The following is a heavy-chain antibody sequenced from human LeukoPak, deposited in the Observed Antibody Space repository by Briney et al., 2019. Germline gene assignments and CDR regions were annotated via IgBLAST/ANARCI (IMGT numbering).Heavy chain of an antibody. V-gene: IGHV4-34*01. CDR3: ARETAPDSSGYSLDY. D-gene: IGHD3-22*01. CDR1: GGSFSGYY. Sequence: RSSETLSLTCAVYGGSFSGYYWSWIRQPPGKGLEWIGEINHSGSTNYNPSLKSRVTISVDTSKNQFSLKLSSVTAADTAVYYCARETAPDSSGYSLDYWGQGTLVTVSS. CDR2: INHSGST. J-gene: IGHJ4*02.